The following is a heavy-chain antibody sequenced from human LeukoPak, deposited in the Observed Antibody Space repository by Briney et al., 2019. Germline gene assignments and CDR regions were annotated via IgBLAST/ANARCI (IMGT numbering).Heavy chain of an antibody. CDR3: ARGNDSRDPPHFDY. CDR2: ISAYNGYT. Sequence: GASVKVSCKASGYTFKNYGISWVRQAPGQGLEWMGWISAYNGYTKYAQKVQGRVTMTTDTSTSTAYMELRSLRSEDTAVYYCARGNDSRDPPHFDYWGQGTLVTVSS. D-gene: IGHD3-16*01. J-gene: IGHJ4*02. V-gene: IGHV1-18*01. CDR1: GYTFKNYG.